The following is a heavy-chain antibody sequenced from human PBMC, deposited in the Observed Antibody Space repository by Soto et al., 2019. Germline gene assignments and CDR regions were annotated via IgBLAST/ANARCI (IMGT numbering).Heavy chain of an antibody. CDR2: IYYSGST. Sequence: SETLSLTCTVSGGSISSGVYYWSWIRQHPGKGLEWIGYIYYSGSTYYNPSLKSRVTISVDTSKNQFSLKLSSVTAADTAVYYCARDTPPRGPHILTGYYPDAFDIWGQGTMVTVSS. CDR3: ARDTPPRGPHILTGYYPDAFDI. CDR1: GGSISSGVYY. D-gene: IGHD3-9*01. J-gene: IGHJ3*02. V-gene: IGHV4-31*03.